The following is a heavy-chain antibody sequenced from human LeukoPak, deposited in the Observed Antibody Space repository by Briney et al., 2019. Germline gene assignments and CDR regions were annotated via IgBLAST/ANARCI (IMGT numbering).Heavy chain of an antibody. CDR2: VNHSGST. Sequence: SETLSLTCAVYGGSFSGYYWSWIRQPPGKGLEWIGEVNHSGSTNYNPSLRSRVTISVDTSKNQFSLKLSSVTAADTAVYYCARSKKTMILVVTNWFDPWGQGTLVTVSS. J-gene: IGHJ5*02. D-gene: IGHD3-22*01. V-gene: IGHV4-34*01. CDR1: GGSFSGYY. CDR3: ARSKKTMILVVTNWFDP.